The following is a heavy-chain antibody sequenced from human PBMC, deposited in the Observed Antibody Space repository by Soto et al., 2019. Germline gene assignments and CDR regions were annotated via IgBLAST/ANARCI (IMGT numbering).Heavy chain of an antibody. CDR2: IIPILGIA. J-gene: IGHJ6*03. V-gene: IGHV1-69*02. Sequence: SVKVSCKASGGTFSSYTISWVRQAPGQGLEWMGRIIPILGIANYAQKFQGRVTITADKSTSTAYMELSSLRSEDTAVYYCARAKPEHYYYYYMDVWGKGTTVTSP. CDR3: ARAKPEHYYYYYMDV. CDR1: GGTFSSYT.